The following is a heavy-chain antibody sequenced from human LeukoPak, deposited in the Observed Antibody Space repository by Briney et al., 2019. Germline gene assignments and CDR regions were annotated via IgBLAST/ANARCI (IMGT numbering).Heavy chain of an antibody. D-gene: IGHD6-6*01. J-gene: IGHJ5*02. CDR1: GYTFTSYA. V-gene: IGHV7-4-1*02. Sequence: GASVKVSCKASGYTFTSYAMNWVRQAPGQGLEWMGWINTNTGNPTYAQGFTGRFVFSLDTSVSTAYLQISSLKAEDTAVYYCARDLAARPGIVLDPWGQGTLVTVSS. CDR2: INTNTGNP. CDR3: ARDLAARPGIVLDP.